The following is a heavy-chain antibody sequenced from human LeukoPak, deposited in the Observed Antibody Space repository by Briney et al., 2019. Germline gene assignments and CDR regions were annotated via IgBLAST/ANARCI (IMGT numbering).Heavy chain of an antibody. CDR2: IYYSGST. Sequence: SETLSLTCTVSGGSISSYYWSWIRQPPGKGLEWIGYIYYSGSTNYNPSLMSRVTISVDASKNQFSLKLSSVTAADTAVYYCARQWVTTGYYYGMDVWGQGTTVTVSS. J-gene: IGHJ6*02. V-gene: IGHV4-59*08. D-gene: IGHD4-17*01. CDR1: GGSISSYY. CDR3: ARQWVTTGYYYGMDV.